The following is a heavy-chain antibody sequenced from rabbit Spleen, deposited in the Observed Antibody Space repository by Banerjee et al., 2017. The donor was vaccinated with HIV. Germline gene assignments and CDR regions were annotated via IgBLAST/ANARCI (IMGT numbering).Heavy chain of an antibody. Sequence: QEQLVESGGGLVQPGGSLKLSCKASGFDFSSYGVSWVRQAPGKGLEWIGYIDPIFGSTYYASWVNGRFTISRHNAQNTLYLQLNSLTAADTATYFCVRDQAGYATLWGQGTLVTVS. J-gene: IGHJ4*01. CDR3: VRDQAGYATL. CDR1: GFDFSSYG. V-gene: IGHV1S47*01. CDR2: IDPIFGST. D-gene: IGHD6-1*01.